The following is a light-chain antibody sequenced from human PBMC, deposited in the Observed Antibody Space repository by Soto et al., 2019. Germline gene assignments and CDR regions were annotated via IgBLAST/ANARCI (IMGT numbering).Light chain of an antibody. CDR1: SSNIGAGYD. CDR3: QSYDSSLSGYVV. Sequence: QSVLTQPPSVSGAPGQRVTISCTGSSSNIGAGYDVHWYQQLPGTAPKLLIYGNSNRPSGVPDRFSGSKSGTSASLAITGLRAEDESYYYCQSYDSSLSGYVVFGGGTKLTVL. CDR2: GNS. V-gene: IGLV1-40*01. J-gene: IGLJ2*01.